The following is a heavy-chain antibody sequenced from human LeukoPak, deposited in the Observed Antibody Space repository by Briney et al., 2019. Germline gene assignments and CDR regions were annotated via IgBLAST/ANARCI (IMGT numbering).Heavy chain of an antibody. Sequence: GGSLRLSCAASGFIFSNYAMSWVRQAPGKGLEWVSAITNSGGTTYYADSVKGRFTISRDNSKNTLYLQMNSLRAEDTAVYYCASTHYYDSSGYYYELDWFDPWGQGTLVTVSS. D-gene: IGHD3-22*01. CDR1: GFIFSNYA. CDR2: ITNSGGTT. CDR3: ASTHYYDSSGYYYELDWFDP. V-gene: IGHV3-23*01. J-gene: IGHJ5*02.